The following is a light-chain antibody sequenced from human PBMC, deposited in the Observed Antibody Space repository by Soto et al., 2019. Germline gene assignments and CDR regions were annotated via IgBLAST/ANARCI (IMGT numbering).Light chain of an antibody. CDR1: SSNIGSHT. CDR2: RDN. V-gene: IGLV1-44*01. Sequence: SVLTQPPSASGTPGQRVTISCSGSSSNIGSHTVNWYQQLPGTAPKLLICRDNQRPSGVPDRFSGSKSGTSASLAISGLLSEDEADYYCAAWDDSLIGYVFGTGTKVTVL. J-gene: IGLJ1*01. CDR3: AAWDDSLIGYV.